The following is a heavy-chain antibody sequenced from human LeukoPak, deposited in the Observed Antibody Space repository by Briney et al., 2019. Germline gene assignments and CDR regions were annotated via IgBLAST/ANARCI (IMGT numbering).Heavy chain of an antibody. CDR2: ISNDGSNE. Sequence: GGSLRLSCAASGFSFSRYGIHWVRQAPGKGLEWVAVISNDGSNEYYADSVKGRFTISRDNSKNTLYLQMNSLRVEDTAVYYCARDLGGWLQFVFDYWGQGTLVTVSS. CDR3: ARDLGGWLQFVFDY. CDR1: GFSFSRYG. D-gene: IGHD5-24*01. J-gene: IGHJ4*02. V-gene: IGHV3-30*03.